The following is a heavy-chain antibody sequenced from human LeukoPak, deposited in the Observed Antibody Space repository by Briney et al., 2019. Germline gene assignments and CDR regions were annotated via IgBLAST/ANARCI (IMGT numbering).Heavy chain of an antibody. Sequence: SVKVSCKASGGTFSSYAISWVRQAPGQGLEWMGGIIPIFGTANYAQKFQGRVTITADESTSTAYMELSSLRSEDTAVYYCARDTHSSGWPNWFDPWGQGTLVTVSS. CDR1: GGTFSSYA. D-gene: IGHD6-19*01. V-gene: IGHV1-69*13. CDR2: IIPIFGTA. CDR3: ARDTHSSGWPNWFDP. J-gene: IGHJ5*02.